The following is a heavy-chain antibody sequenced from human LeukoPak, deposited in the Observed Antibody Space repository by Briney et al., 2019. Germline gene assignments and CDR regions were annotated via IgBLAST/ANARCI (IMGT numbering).Heavy chain of an antibody. Sequence: PGGSLRLSCAASGLTFSSYSMSWVRQAPGKGLEWVSSISSSSSYIYYADSVKGRFTISRDNAKNSLYLQMNSLRVEDTAVYYCARDRPHNWFDPWGQGTLVTVSS. CDR1: GLTFSSYS. J-gene: IGHJ5*02. D-gene: IGHD1-14*01. CDR3: ARDRPHNWFDP. V-gene: IGHV3-21*01. CDR2: ISSSSSYI.